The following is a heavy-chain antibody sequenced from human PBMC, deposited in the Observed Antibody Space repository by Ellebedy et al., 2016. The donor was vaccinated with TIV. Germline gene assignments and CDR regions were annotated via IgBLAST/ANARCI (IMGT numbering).Heavy chain of an antibody. CDR3: ASPHPWQQLVRRAFDI. Sequence: GESLKISCAASGFTFSNYTMHWVRQAPGKGLEWVSVISYDGSIKYFADSVKGRFTISRDNSKNTVYLQMNSLRSEDMAVYYCASPHPWQQLVRRAFDIWGQGTMVIVSS. J-gene: IGHJ3*02. D-gene: IGHD6-13*01. CDR1: GFTFSNYT. CDR2: ISYDGSIK. V-gene: IGHV3-30*04.